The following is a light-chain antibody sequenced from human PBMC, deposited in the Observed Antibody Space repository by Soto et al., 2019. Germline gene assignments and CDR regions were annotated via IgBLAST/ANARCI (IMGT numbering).Light chain of an antibody. J-gene: IGLJ1*01. CDR1: SSDVGGYNY. CDR3: SSYTSTSTYV. V-gene: IGLV2-14*01. Sequence: QSVLTQPASVSGSPGQSITIACTGTSSDVGGYNYVSWYQQHPGKAPKLMIYEVSNRPSGVSNRFSGSKSGNTASLTISGLQAEDESDYDCSSYTSTSTYVFGPGTNVTV. CDR2: EVS.